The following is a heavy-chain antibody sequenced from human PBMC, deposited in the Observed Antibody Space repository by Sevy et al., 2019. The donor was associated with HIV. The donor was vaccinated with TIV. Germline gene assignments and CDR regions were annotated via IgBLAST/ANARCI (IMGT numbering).Heavy chain of an antibody. J-gene: IGHJ3*02. Sequence: GGSLRLSCAASGFTFSSYSMNWVRQAPGKGLEWVSSISSSSSYIYYADSVKGRFTISRDNAKNSLYLQMNGLRAEDTAVYYCARDKGFGEPPYAFDIWGQGTMVTVSS. CDR3: ARDKGFGEPPYAFDI. V-gene: IGHV3-21*01. CDR2: ISSSSSYI. CDR1: GFTFSSYS. D-gene: IGHD3-10*01.